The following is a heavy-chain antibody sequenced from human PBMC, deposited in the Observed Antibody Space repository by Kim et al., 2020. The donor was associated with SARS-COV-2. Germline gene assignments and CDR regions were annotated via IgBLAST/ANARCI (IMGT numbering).Heavy chain of an antibody. D-gene: IGHD3-22*01. CDR3: AMHGKGGVHYEALFDH. V-gene: IGHV4-59*08. Sequence: SETLSLTCTVSGCSISPYYWSWIRQPPGKGLEWIGEIYYNGDTKYNPSLKSRATISLDPSKNQFSLNLHSVTAADTARYYCAMHGKGGVHYEALFDHWGQGSLVTVSA. CDR1: GCSISPYY. J-gene: IGHJ4*02. CDR2: IYYNGDT.